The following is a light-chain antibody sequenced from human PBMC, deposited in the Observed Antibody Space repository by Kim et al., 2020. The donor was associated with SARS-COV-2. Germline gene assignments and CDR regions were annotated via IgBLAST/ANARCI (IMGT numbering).Light chain of an antibody. CDR3: YSAADNAWV. CDR2: GKN. J-gene: IGLJ3*02. CDR1: SLRSYY. V-gene: IGLV3-19*01. Sequence: SVALGQTVRITCQGDSLRSYYASWYQQKPGQAPVLVIYGKNNQPSGIPDRFSGSSSGTTVTLTISGAQVEDEADYYCYSAADNAWVFGGGTQLTVL.